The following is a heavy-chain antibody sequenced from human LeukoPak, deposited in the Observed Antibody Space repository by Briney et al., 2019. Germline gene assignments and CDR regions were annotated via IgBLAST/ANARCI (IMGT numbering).Heavy chain of an antibody. CDR2: ISFDGSKK. CDR3: AREDSSGKVDY. D-gene: IGHD6-19*01. J-gene: IGHJ4*02. V-gene: IGHV3-30*04. CDR1: GFIFSSCA. Sequence: GGSLRLSCEASGFIFSSCAMHWARQAPGKGLEWVAVISFDGSKKYYAESLKGRFTISRDNSKNTLFVQMNSLRPEDTAVYYCAREDSSGKVDYWGQGTLVSVSP.